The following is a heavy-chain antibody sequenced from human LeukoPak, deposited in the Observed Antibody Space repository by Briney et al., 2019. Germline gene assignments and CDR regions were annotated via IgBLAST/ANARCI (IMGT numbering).Heavy chain of an antibody. V-gene: IGHV3-7*01. CDR2: IKQDGSEK. Sequence: GGSLRLSCAASGFSFSSYWMSWVRQAPGKGLEWLANIKQDGSEKHYVDSVKGRFTISRDNAKNSLYLQMNSLRAEDTAVYYCARGPRQITIFGVVMTGGLVGYFDYWGQGTLVTVSS. J-gene: IGHJ4*02. D-gene: IGHD3-3*01. CDR1: GFSFSSYW. CDR3: ARGPRQITIFGVVMTGGLVGYFDY.